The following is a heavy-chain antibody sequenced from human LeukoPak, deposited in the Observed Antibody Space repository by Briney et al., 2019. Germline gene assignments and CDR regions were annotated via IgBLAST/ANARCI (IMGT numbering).Heavy chain of an antibody. CDR1: GGSISSGGYY. V-gene: IGHV4-31*03. D-gene: IGHD1-1*01. CDR3: ARMTWKTYYYHGMDV. CDR2: IYYSGST. Sequence: SETLSLTCTVSGGSISSGGYYWSWIRQHPGKGLEWIGYIYYSGSTYYNPSLKSRVTISVDTSKNQFSLKLSSVTAADTAVYYCARMTWKTYYYHGMDVWGQGTMVTVSS. J-gene: IGHJ6*02.